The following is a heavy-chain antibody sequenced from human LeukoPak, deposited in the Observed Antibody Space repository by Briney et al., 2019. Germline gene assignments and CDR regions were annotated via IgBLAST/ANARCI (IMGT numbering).Heavy chain of an antibody. V-gene: IGHV1-2*02. CDR2: INPNSGGT. CDR1: GYTFTGYY. D-gene: IGHD3-10*01. Sequence: RASVKVSCKASGYTFTGYYMHWVRQAPGQGLEWMGWINPNSGGTNYAQKFQGRVTMTRDTSISTAYMELSRLRSDDTAVYYCAKDIGGLAQNPDYWGQGTLVTVSS. CDR3: AKDIGGLAQNPDY. J-gene: IGHJ4*02.